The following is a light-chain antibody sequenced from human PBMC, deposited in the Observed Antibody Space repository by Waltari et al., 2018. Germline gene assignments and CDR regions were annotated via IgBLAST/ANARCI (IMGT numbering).Light chain of an antibody. Sequence: DIQMTQSPSSLSASVGDRVSITCRASQDIYNYLNWYQHKPGYAPKVLVYAASTLQSGVPSRFSGSGSGTDYNLTNSSLQVEDFATYYCQQHHDNPTFGGGTRLEIK. CDR3: QQHHDNPT. CDR2: AAS. J-gene: IGKJ4*01. V-gene: IGKV1-39*01. CDR1: QDIYNY.